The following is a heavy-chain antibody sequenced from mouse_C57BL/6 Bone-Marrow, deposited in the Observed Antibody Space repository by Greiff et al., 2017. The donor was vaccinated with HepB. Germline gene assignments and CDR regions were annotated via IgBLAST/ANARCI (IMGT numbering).Heavy chain of an antibody. CDR1: GYSITSGYY. Sequence: EVQRVESGPGLVKPSQSLSLTCSVTGYSITSGYYWNWIRQFPGNKLEWMGYISYDGSNNYNPSLKNRISITRDTSKNQFFLKLNSVTTEDTATYYCARESPYGNYFDYWGQGTTLTVSS. J-gene: IGHJ2*01. CDR3: ARESPYGNYFDY. D-gene: IGHD2-1*01. CDR2: ISYDGSN. V-gene: IGHV3-6*01.